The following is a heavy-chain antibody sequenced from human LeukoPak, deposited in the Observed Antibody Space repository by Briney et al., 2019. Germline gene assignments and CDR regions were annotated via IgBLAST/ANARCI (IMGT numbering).Heavy chain of an antibody. CDR3: AGRTFYGDPDY. Sequence: SETLSLTCAVYGGSFSGYYWSWIRHPAGKGLEWIGRIFASGSTNYNPSLKSRVTMSVDTSKNQFSLKLSSVTAADTAMYYCAGRTFYGDPDYWGQGTLVTVSS. J-gene: IGHJ4*02. D-gene: IGHD4-17*01. V-gene: IGHV4-59*10. CDR2: IFASGST. CDR1: GGSFSGYY.